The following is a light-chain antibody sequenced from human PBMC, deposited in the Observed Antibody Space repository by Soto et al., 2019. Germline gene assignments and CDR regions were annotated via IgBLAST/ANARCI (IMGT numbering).Light chain of an antibody. V-gene: IGKV1-27*01. CDR1: QDIRNY. CDR2: AAS. J-gene: IGKJ3*01. CDR3: QRYHSALLT. Sequence: DIQMTQSPSSLSASVGDRVTMTCRASQDIRNYVAWYQQKPGKVPKLLIYAASTLQSGVPARFSGGGFGTDFTLTISSLRPEDFATYYCQRYHSALLTFGPGTKVDLK.